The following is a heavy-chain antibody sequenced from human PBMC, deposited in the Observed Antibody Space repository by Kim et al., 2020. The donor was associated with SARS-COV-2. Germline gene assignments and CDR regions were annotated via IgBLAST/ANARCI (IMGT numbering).Heavy chain of an antibody. CDR1: GFTFSSYG. Sequence: GGSLRLSCAASGFTFSSYGMHWVRQAPGKGLEWVAVIWYDGSNKYYADSVKGRFTISRDNSKNTLYLQMNSLRAEDTAVYYCARAAAGFGLPPHVYYYYYYGMDVWGQGTTVTVSS. CDR3: ARAAAGFGLPPHVYYYYYYGMDV. CDR2: IWYDGSNK. D-gene: IGHD3-16*01. J-gene: IGHJ6*02. V-gene: IGHV3-33*01.